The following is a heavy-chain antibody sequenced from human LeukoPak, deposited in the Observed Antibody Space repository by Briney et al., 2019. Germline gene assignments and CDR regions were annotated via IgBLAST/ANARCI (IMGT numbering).Heavy chain of an antibody. CDR2: IYTSGST. V-gene: IGHV4-4*07. Sequence: SETLSLNCTVSGGSISSYYWSWIRQPAGKGLERIGRIYTSGSTNYNASLKSRVSMSVDTSKKPFSLKLSSVTAADTAVFYCARENSGSYREFDYWGQGTLVTVSS. D-gene: IGHD1-26*01. J-gene: IGHJ4*02. CDR3: ARENSGSYREFDY. CDR1: GGSISSYY.